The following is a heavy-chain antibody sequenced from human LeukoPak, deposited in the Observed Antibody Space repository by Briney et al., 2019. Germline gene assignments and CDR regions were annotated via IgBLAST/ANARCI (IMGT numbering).Heavy chain of an antibody. CDR1: GGSFSGYY. V-gene: IGHV4-34*01. CDR3: ARRYLYYYYYMDV. J-gene: IGHJ6*03. Sequence: PSETLSLTCAVYGGSFSGYYWSWIRQPPGKGLEWTGEINHSGYTNYNSSLKSRVTISVDTSKNQFSLKLKSVTAADTAVYYCARRYLYYYYYMDVWGKGTTVTISS. CDR2: INHSGYT. D-gene: IGHD2-21*01.